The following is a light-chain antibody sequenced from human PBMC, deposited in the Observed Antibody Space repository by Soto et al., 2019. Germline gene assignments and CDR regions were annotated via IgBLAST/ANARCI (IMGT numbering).Light chain of an antibody. J-gene: IGLJ2*01. Sequence: SYELTQPLSVSVALGQTARITCGGNNIGSKNVHWYQQKPGQAPVVVIYRDTNRPSGIPERFSGSSSGNTATLTISRAQAGDEAVYYCQVWDSSLVVFGGGTKLTVL. CDR2: RDT. CDR1: NIGSKN. V-gene: IGLV3-9*01. CDR3: QVWDSSLVV.